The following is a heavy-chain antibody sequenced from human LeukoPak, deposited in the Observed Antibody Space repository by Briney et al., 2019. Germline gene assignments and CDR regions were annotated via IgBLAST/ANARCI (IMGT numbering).Heavy chain of an antibody. J-gene: IGHJ4*02. CDR3: AREREAFMVRGRVFDY. CDR2: ISAYNGNT. CDR1: GYTFTSYG. V-gene: IGHV1-18*01. D-gene: IGHD3-10*01. Sequence: GASVKVSCKASGYTFTSYGISWVRQAPGQGLEWMGWISAYNGNTNYAQKLQGRVTMTTDTSTSTAYMELRSLRSDDTAVYYCAREREAFMVRGRVFDYWGQGTLVTVSS.